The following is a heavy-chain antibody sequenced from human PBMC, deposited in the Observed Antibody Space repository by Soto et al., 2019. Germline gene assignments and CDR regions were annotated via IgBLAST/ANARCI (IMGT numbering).Heavy chain of an antibody. CDR1: DGSVSSGSYY. J-gene: IGHJ4*02. CDR3: ARDSLALFDS. Sequence: SETLSLTCTVSDGSVSSGSYYWTWIRQPPGKGLEWIGYIYSSGSTLYNPSLKSRVIISVDTSMNQFSLKLSSVTAADTAVYYCARDSLALFDSWGQGTLVTVSS. V-gene: IGHV4-61*01. CDR2: IYSSGST. D-gene: IGHD5-12*01.